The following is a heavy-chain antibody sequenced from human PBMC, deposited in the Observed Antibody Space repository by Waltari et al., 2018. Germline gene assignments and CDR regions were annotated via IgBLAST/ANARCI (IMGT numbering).Heavy chain of an antibody. V-gene: IGHV3-23*01. Sequence: EVQLLESGGGLVQPGGSLRLSCAASGFTFSSYAMSWVRPAPGKGLEWFSAISGSGGSTYYADSVKGRFTISRDNSKNTLYLQMNSLRAEDTAVYYCAKDPRRCSSTSCPFDYWGQGTLVTVSS. CDR1: GFTFSSYA. CDR2: ISGSGGST. D-gene: IGHD2-2*01. J-gene: IGHJ4*02. CDR3: AKDPRRCSSTSCPFDY.